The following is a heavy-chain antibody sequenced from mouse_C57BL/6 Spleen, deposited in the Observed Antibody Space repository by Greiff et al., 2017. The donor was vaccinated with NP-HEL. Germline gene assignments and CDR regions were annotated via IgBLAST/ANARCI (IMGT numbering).Heavy chain of an antibody. V-gene: IGHV1-15*01. CDR3: TRVRDRDYFDY. J-gene: IGHJ2*01. CDR2: IDPETGGT. D-gene: IGHD3-3*01. CDR1: GYTFTDYE. Sequence: QVQLKESGAELVRPGASVTLSCKASGYTFTDYEMHWVKQTPVHGLEWIGAIDPETGGTAYNQKFKGKAILTADKSSSTAYMELRSLTSEDSAVYYGTRVRDRDYFDYWGQGTTLTVSS.